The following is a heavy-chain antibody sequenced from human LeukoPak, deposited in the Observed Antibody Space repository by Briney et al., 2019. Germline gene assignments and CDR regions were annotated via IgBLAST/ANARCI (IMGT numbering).Heavy chain of an antibody. D-gene: IGHD3-22*01. CDR3: AQDSPYYYDSSSLG. CDR1: GLAYSRYA. J-gene: IGHJ4*02. Sequence: GGSLRLSCAASGLAYSRYAMRWARHATGGGLEWVLALSGSGGNTYYADSVKGRFTITRDNSKNTLYLQTNSLRAENTGVYCCAQDSPYYYDSSSLGWGEGTLVTVSS. V-gene: IGHV3-23*01. CDR2: LSGSGGNT.